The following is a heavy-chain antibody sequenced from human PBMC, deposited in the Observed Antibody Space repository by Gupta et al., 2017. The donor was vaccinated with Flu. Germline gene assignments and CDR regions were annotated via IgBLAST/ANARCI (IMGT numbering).Heavy chain of an antibody. CDR1: GGSIGGVY. V-gene: IGHV4-59*08. J-gene: IGHJ4*02. D-gene: IGHD6-19*01. Sequence: QVQLQESGPGLVKPSVTLPLLCSVSGGSIGGVYWTWSRQPPGKGLDWIGYIFYSGSTHYNPYNPSLKSRVTISVDTSKNQFSLNLRSVTAADTAIYYCARHEYTSCWYGEFDHWGQGALVTVSS. CDR2: IFYSGST. CDR3: ARHEYTSCWYGEFDH.